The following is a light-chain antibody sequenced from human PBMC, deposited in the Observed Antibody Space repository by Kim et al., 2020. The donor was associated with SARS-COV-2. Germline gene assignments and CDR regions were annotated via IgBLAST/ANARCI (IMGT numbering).Light chain of an antibody. CDR1: QSFNIW. CDR2: KTS. CDR3: QQYYSYSYS. Sequence: SASVGGRVTITCRASQSFNIWLAWYQQKPGKAPKLLIYKTSTLESGVPSRFSGSGSGTEFTLTISNLQPDDSATYYCQQYYSYSYSFGQGTKLEI. J-gene: IGKJ2*03. V-gene: IGKV1-5*03.